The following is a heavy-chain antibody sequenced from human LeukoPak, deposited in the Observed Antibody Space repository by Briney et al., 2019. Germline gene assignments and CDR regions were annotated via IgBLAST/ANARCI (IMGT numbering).Heavy chain of an antibody. D-gene: IGHD4-17*01. CDR1: GFTFSGYW. J-gene: IGHJ5*02. CDR2: IKSKTDGGTT. CDR3: TTVDSVTAFDP. Sequence: GGSLRLSCAASGFTFSGYWMSWVRQSPGKGLEWVGRIKSKTDGGTTDYAAPVKGRFTISRDDSKNTLYLQMNSLKTEDTAVYYCTTVDSVTAFDPWGQGTLVTVSS. V-gene: IGHV3-15*01.